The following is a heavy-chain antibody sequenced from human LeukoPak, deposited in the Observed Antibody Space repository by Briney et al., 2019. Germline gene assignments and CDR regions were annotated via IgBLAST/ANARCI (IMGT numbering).Heavy chain of an antibody. J-gene: IGHJ3*02. CDR2: IYPGDSDT. D-gene: IGHD3-10*01. V-gene: IGHV5-51*01. Sequence: GESLKISCQGSGYSFTSYWIGWVRQMPGKGLEWMGIIYPGDSDTRYSPSFQGQVTISADKSISTAYLQWSSLKASDTAMYYCARGRFGVSGVPLDAFDIWGQGTMVTVSS. CDR3: ARGRFGVSGVPLDAFDI. CDR1: GYSFTSYW.